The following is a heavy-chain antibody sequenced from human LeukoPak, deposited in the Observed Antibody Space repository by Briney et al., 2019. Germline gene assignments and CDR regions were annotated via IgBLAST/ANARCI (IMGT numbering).Heavy chain of an antibody. CDR2: ISYDGNNK. D-gene: IGHD2/OR15-2a*01. V-gene: IGHV3-30-3*01. CDR3: ARDYLGLHYFDY. CDR1: GFTFSSYA. J-gene: IGHJ4*02. Sequence: PGGSLRLSCAVSGFTFSSYAMHWVRQAPGKGLEWVAIISYDGNNKYYADSVKGRFTISRDISENTLYLQINSLRADDTAVYYCARDYLGLHYFDYWGQGTLVTVSS.